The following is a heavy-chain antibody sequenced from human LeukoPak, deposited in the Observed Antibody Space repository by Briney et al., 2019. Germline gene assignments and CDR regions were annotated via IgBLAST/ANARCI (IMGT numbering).Heavy chain of an antibody. V-gene: IGHV3-23*01. CDR3: AKGLGYCRSTSCYTYYYYSAMDV. Sequence: PGGSLRLSCEASGFTFGSFAMYWVRQAPGKGLEWIAGIFGSGGSPHYADSVKGRFTISRDNFQNTVYLQINSLRVEDTAVYYCAKGLGYCRSTSCYTYYYYSAMDVWGQGTTVTVSS. CDR2: IFGSGGSP. CDR1: GFTFGSFA. D-gene: IGHD2-2*01. J-gene: IGHJ6*02.